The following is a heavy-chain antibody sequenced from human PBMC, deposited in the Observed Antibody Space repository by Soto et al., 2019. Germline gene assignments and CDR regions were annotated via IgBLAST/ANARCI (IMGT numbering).Heavy chain of an antibody. D-gene: IGHD3-16*01. CDR3: ARADGRDFDYGDVWGTRGAWFDP. CDR2: LYGGGGA. Sequence: QVQLQESGPGLVKPAETLSLTCSVSGASVTSGLYYWAWILQPPGRGLEGVGFLYGGGGANYSPPLRRRVTTSVNTSKNQSSLNLTSVTAANTAVYYCARADGRDFDYGDVWGTRGAWFDPWGQGSLVTVSS. J-gene: IGHJ5*02. CDR1: GASVTSGLYY. V-gene: IGHV4-61*01.